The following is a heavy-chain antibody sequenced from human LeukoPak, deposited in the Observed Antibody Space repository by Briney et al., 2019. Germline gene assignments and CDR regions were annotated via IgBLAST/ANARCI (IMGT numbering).Heavy chain of an antibody. J-gene: IGHJ4*02. D-gene: IGHD3-22*01. CDR2: IYPGDSDT. CDR1: GYSFTSNW. Sequence: GESLKISCKGSGYSFTSNWIGWVRQMPGKGLEWMGIIYPGDSDTRYSSSFQGQVTISADKSINTAYLQWSSLKASDTAMYYCARGRRYYYDSSGYIPSFDYWGQGTLVTVSS. CDR3: ARGRRYYYDSSGYIPSFDY. V-gene: IGHV5-51*01.